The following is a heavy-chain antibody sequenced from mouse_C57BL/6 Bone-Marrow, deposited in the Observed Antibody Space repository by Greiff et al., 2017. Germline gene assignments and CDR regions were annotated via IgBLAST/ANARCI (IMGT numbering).Heavy chain of an antibody. J-gene: IGHJ4*01. CDR3: AREVRRRPYAMDY. D-gene: IGHD2-14*01. V-gene: IGHV1-81*01. CDR2: IYPRSGTP. CDR1: GYPFTSYG. Sequence: QVQLQQSGAELARPGASVKLSCKASGYPFTSYGISGVKRRTGQGLEWIGEIYPRSGTPYYNGKFKGKATLTADKSSSTAYMELRSLTSEDSAVYFCAREVRRRPYAMDYWGQGTSVTVSS.